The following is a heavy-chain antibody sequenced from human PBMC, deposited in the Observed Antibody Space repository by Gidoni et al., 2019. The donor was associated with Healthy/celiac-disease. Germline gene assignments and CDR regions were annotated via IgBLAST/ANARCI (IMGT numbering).Heavy chain of an antibody. Sequence: EVQLVESGGGLVQPVRSLRLSCAASGFPFDDYAMHWVRQAPGKGLEWVAGISWNSGSIGYADSVKGRFTISRDNAKNSLYLQMNSLRADDTALYYCAKDRTGGYSYGYSDYWGQGTLVTVSS. D-gene: IGHD5-18*01. V-gene: IGHV3-9*01. J-gene: IGHJ4*02. CDR2: ISWNSGSI. CDR1: GFPFDDYA. CDR3: AKDRTGGYSYGYSDY.